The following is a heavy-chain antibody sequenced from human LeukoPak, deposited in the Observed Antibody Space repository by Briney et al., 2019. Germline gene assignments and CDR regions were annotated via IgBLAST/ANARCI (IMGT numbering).Heavy chain of an antibody. V-gene: IGHV3-9*01. CDR1: GFTFDNYA. CDR3: AKDMNSYGSGSSYNPWGPFDS. D-gene: IGHD3-10*01. J-gene: IGHJ4*02. Sequence: GGSLRLSCAASGFTFDNYAMHWVRQALGKGLEWVSGIAWNSGNTGFADSVKGRFTISRDNAESSLYLQMNSLTPEDTAFYFCAKDMNSYGSGSSYNPWGPFDSWGQGTLVTVSS. CDR2: IAWNSGNT.